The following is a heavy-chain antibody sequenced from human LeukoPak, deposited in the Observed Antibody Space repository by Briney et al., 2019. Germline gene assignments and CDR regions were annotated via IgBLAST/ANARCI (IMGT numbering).Heavy chain of an antibody. CDR2: ISSSSSTI. CDR3: ARGILWLDY. CDR1: GFTFSSYG. V-gene: IGHV3-48*01. J-gene: IGHJ4*02. D-gene: IGHD3-10*01. Sequence: GGSLRLSCAASGFTFSSYGMTWVRQAPGKGLEWVSYISSSSSTIYYADSVKGRFTISRDNAKNSLYLQMNSLRAEDTAVYYCARGILWLDYWGQGTLVTVSS.